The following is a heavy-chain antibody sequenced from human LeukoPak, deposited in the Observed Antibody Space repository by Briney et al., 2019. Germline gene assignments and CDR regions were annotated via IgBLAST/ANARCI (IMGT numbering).Heavy chain of an antibody. CDR1: GFTFSSYS. J-gene: IGHJ4*02. D-gene: IGHD3-10*01. Sequence: PGGSLRLSCAAPGFTFSSYSMIWVRQAPGKGLEWVSYISTGSSTIYYADSVKGRFTISRDNAKNSLYLQMNSLRDEDTAVYYCARDVERTGGTYYYGSGSPRGWGQGTLVTVSS. CDR3: ARDVERTGGTYYYGSGSPRG. V-gene: IGHV3-48*02. CDR2: ISTGSSTI.